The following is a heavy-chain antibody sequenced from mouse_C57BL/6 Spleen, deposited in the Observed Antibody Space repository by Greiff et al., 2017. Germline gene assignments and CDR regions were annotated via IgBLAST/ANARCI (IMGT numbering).Heavy chain of an antibody. V-gene: IGHV1-64*01. CDR2: IHPNSGST. CDR3: ARGWLREDYYAMDY. Sequence: VQLQQPGAELVKPGASVKLSCKASGYTFTSYWMHWVKQRPGQGLAWIGIIHPNSGSTNYNEKFTSKATLTVDKSSSATYMQLRSLTSEDSAVYYCARGWLREDYYAMDYWGQGTSVTVSS. D-gene: IGHD2-2*01. J-gene: IGHJ4*01. CDR1: GYTFTSYW.